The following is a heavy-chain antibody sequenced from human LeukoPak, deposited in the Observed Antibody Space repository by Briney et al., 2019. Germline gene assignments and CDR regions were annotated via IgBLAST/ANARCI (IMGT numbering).Heavy chain of an antibody. CDR3: ARLIRQAGYFSGFSNFYYMDV. CDR2: VFYSGTT. Sequence: SQTLSLTCIVSGASVTSDYWSWLRQPPGKGLEGIGNVFYSGTTDYNPSPKSPVTISGDTSKNQFSLKLSSVTAADTAVYYCARLIRQAGYFSGFSNFYYMDVWGNGTTVTVSS. CDR1: GASVTSDY. J-gene: IGHJ6*03. D-gene: IGHD5-18*01. V-gene: IGHV4-59*08.